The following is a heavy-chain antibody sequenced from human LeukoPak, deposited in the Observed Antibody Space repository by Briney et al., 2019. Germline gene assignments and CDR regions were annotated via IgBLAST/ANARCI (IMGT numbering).Heavy chain of an antibody. Sequence: GRSLRLSCAASGFTFSSNGMHWVRQAPGKGLDWVAFLRYDGSNEHYADSVKGRFTISRDNSKNTVYLQMNSLRAEDTAVYHCAPRRINWEVDWFDPWGQGTLVTVSS. CDR1: GFTFSSNG. V-gene: IGHV3-30*02. D-gene: IGHD7-27*01. J-gene: IGHJ5*02. CDR3: APRRINWEVDWFDP. CDR2: LRYDGSNE.